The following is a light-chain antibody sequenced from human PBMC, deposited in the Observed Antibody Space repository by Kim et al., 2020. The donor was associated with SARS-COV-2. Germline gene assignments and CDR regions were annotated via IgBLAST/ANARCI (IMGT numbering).Light chain of an antibody. CDR3: NSRDSSGNHLGV. Sequence: LGQTVRITCQRDSLRSYYASWYQQKPGQAPVLVIYGKNNRPSGIPDRFSGSSSGNTASLTITGAQAEDEADYYCNSRDSSGNHLGVFGGVTQLTVL. J-gene: IGLJ3*02. V-gene: IGLV3-19*01. CDR2: GKN. CDR1: SLRSYY.